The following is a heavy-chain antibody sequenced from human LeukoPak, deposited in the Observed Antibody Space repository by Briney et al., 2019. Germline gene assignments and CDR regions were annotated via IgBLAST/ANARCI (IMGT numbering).Heavy chain of an antibody. CDR2: IYSGGST. J-gene: IGHJ5*02. V-gene: IGHV3-66*01. Sequence: GGSLRLSCAASGFTVSSNYMSWVRQAPGKGLEWVSVIYSGGSTYYTDSVKGRFTISRDNSKNKLYLQMNSLRAEDTAVYYCARGGLSNSWYRGWFDPWGQGTLVTVSS. CDR3: ARGGLSNSWYRGWFDP. D-gene: IGHD6-13*01. CDR1: GFTVSSNY.